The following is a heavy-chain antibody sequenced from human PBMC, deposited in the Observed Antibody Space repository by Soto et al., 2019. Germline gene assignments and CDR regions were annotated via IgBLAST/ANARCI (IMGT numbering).Heavy chain of an antibody. CDR2: ISSSSSYI. Sequence: GGSLRLSCAASGFTFSSYSMNWVRQAPGKGLEWVSSISSSSSYIYYADSVKGRFTISRDNAKNSLYLQMNSLRAEDTAVYYCARVRPSGIAVAGMMDYYYYMDVWGKGTTVTVSS. D-gene: IGHD6-19*01. CDR1: GFTFSSYS. V-gene: IGHV3-21*01. CDR3: ARVRPSGIAVAGMMDYYYYMDV. J-gene: IGHJ6*03.